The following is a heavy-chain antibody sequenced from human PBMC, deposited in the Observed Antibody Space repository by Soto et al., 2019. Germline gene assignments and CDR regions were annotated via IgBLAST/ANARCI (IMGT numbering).Heavy chain of an antibody. J-gene: IGHJ4*02. D-gene: IGHD6-19*01. CDR3: TPSGWPYYFDY. CDR2: IRSKANSYAT. CDR1: GFTFSGSA. Sequence: GGSLRLSCAASGFTFSGSAMHWVRQASGKGLEWVGRIRSKANSYATAYAASVKGRFTISRDDSKNTAYLQMNSLKTEDTAVYYCTPSGWPYYFDYWGQGTLVTVSS. V-gene: IGHV3-73*01.